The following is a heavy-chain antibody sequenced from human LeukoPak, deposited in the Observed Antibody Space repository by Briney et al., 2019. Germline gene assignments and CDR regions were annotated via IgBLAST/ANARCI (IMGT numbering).Heavy chain of an antibody. V-gene: IGHV3-23*01. CDR3: AKEDCSGGSCYFAH. J-gene: IGHJ4*02. D-gene: IGHD2-15*01. CDR2: INASGGST. Sequence: GGTLRLSCAASGFTFSGYAMNWVRQAPGKGLEWVSSINASGGSTYYADSVKGRFTISRDNSKNTLYLQMNSLRAEDTAVYYCAKEDCSGGSCYFAHWGQGTMVTVSS. CDR1: GFTFSGYA.